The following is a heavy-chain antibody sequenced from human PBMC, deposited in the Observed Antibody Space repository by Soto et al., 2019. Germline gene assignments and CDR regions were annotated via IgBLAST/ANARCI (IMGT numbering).Heavy chain of an antibody. CDR2: ISYDGSNK. J-gene: IGHJ6*02. CDR3: ARDRYDSSSYGMDV. CDR1: GFTFSSYA. D-gene: IGHD3-22*01. Sequence: QVQLVESGGGVVQPGRSLRLSCAASGFTFSSYAMHWVRQAPGKGLEWVAVISYDGSNKYYADSVKGRFTISRDNSKNTLYLQMNSLRAVDTAVYYCARDRYDSSSYGMDVWGQGTTVTVSS. V-gene: IGHV3-30-3*01.